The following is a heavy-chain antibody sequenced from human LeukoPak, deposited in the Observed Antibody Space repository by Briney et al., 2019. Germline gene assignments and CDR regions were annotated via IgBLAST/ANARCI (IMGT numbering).Heavy chain of an antibody. J-gene: IGHJ1*01. Sequence: AAVKVSCKASGGSFSSYGISWVRQAPGQGLEWMGGRVPILGPTNLAQKFQGRLTITADESTSTAYMELNGLSVEDTAVYYCAREGPVGTDGFWGQGTLVTVSS. CDR2: RVPILGPT. D-gene: IGHD5-24*01. CDR1: GGSFSSYG. V-gene: IGHV1-69*13. CDR3: AREGPVGTDGF.